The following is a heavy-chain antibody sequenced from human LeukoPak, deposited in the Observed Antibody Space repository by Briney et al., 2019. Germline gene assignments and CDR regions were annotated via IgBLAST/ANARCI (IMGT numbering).Heavy chain of an antibody. J-gene: IGHJ4*02. D-gene: IGHD2-15*01. CDR3: ARVTPLSY. V-gene: IGHV3-21*01. Sequence: GGSLRLSCAASGFTLSSYSMKWVRQAPGMGREWVSSISSSSSYIYYADSVKGRFTIARDNAKNSLYLQMNSLRAEDTAVYYCARVTPLSYWGQGTLVTVSS. CDR1: GFTLSSYS. CDR2: ISSSSSYI.